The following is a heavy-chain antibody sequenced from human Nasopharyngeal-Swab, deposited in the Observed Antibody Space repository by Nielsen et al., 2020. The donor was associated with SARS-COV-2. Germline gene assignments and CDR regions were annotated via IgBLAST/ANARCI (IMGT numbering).Heavy chain of an antibody. V-gene: IGHV3-74*01. CDR2: ISSDESTT. Sequence: GESLKISYAASGFSFSIYWMHWVRQPPGKGLVWVSGISSDESTTTYADSVKGRFTISRDNTKNTLYLQMNSLRAEDTAVYYCARDSPWQELDYWGQGTLVTVPS. J-gene: IGHJ4*02. CDR1: GFSFSIYW. D-gene: IGHD1-1*01. CDR3: ARDSPWQELDY.